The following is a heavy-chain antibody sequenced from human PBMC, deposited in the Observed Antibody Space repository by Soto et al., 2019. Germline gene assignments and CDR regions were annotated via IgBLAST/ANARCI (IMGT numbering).Heavy chain of an antibody. V-gene: IGHV3-7*01. CDR3: ARASPGMDV. J-gene: IGHJ6*02. CDR1: QFTFSNYW. Sequence: EVQLVESGGDLVQPGGSLRLSCAGSQFTFSNYWMNWVRQAPGKGLELVANINQDGSEKYYVDSVKGRFTISRDIAKNSLCLQMNSLRADDTAVYYCARASPGMDVWGQGTTVTVSS. CDR2: INQDGSEK.